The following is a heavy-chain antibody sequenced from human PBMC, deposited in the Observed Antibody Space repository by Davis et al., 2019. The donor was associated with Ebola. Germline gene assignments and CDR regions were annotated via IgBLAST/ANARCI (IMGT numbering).Heavy chain of an antibody. J-gene: IGHJ4*02. Sequence: GGSLRLSCAASGFTVSSNHMSWVRQAPGKGLEWVSVIYDQGTAYADSVRGRFIISRDKSNNTPYLEMNSLRVDDTAVYYCATTQWLREFDNWGQGTLVTVSS. CDR2: IYDQGT. CDR1: GFTVSSNH. D-gene: IGHD6-19*01. CDR3: ATTQWLREFDN. V-gene: IGHV3-53*05.